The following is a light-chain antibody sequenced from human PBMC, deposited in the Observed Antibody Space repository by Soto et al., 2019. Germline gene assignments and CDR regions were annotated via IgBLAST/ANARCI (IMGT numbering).Light chain of an antibody. Sequence: DIQLTQSPSSLSASVGDRVSISFRASQSISNYLNWYQQKPGKAPKVLIFAASELLSGVPSRFSGSGSGTDFTLNNSSLQPDDCATYYCQQSYTRTFGRGTRVEL. CDR1: QSISNY. V-gene: IGKV1-39*01. J-gene: IGKJ1*01. CDR2: AAS. CDR3: QQSYTRT.